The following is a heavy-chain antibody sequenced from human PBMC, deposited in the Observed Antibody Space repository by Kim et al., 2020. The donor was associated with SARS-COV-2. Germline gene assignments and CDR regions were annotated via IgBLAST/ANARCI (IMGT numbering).Heavy chain of an antibody. CDR2: ISWNSGSI. D-gene: IGHD6-19*01. V-gene: IGHV3-9*01. J-gene: IGHJ4*02. CDR3: AKEISFEVAGWVSLDY. Sequence: GGSLRLSCAASGFTFDDYAMHWVRQAPGKGLEWVSGISWNSGSIGYADSVKGRFTISRDNAKNSLYLQMNSLRAEDTALYYCAKEISFEVAGWVSLDYWGQGTLVTVSS. CDR1: GFTFDDYA.